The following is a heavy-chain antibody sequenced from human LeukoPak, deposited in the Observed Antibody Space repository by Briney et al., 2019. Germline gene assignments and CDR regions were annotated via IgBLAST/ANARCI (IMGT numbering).Heavy chain of an antibody. CDR1: GYTFTSYA. CDR3: ARALIVVVTADPPDY. Sequence: ASVKVSCKASGYTFTSYAMHWVRQAPGQRLEWMGWINAGNGNTKYSQKFQGRVTITRDTSASTAYMELSSLGSEDTAVYYCARALIVVVTADPPDYWGQGTLVTVSS. V-gene: IGHV1-3*01. J-gene: IGHJ4*02. D-gene: IGHD2-21*02. CDR2: INAGNGNT.